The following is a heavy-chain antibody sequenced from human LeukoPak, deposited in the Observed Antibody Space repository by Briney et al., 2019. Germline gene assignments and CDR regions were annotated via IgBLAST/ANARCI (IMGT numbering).Heavy chain of an antibody. D-gene: IGHD2-15*01. CDR1: GGTFSSYA. CDR3: AKGDIVVSPPWFDP. J-gene: IGHJ5*02. Sequence: SVKVSCKASGGTFSSYAISWVRQAPGQGLEWMGGIIPIFGTANYAQKFQGRVTITADESTSTAYMELSSLRSEDTAVYYCAKGDIVVSPPWFDPWGQGTLVTVSS. V-gene: IGHV1-69*01. CDR2: IIPIFGTA.